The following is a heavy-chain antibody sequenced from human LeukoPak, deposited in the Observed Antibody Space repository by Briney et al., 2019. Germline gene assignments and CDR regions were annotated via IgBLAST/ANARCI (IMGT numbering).Heavy chain of an antibody. CDR3: ARGGSPGYSSSWYSDY. V-gene: IGHV1-2*04. D-gene: IGHD6-13*01. J-gene: IGHJ4*02. CDR2: INPNSGGT. CDR1: GYTFTGYY. Sequence: ASVNVSCKASGYTFTGYYMHWVRQAPGQGLEWMGWINPNSGGTNYAQKFQGWVTMTRDTSISTAYMELSRLRSDDTAVYYCARGGSPGYSSSWYSDYWGQGTLVTVSS.